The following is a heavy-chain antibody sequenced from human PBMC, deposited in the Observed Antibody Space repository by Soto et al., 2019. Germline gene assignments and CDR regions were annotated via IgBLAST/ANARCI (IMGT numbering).Heavy chain of an antibody. D-gene: IGHD2-15*01. CDR2: INHSGST. Sequence: QVQLQQWGAGLLKPSETLSLTCAVYGGSFSGYYWSWIRQPPGKGLEWIGEINHSGSTNYNTSLKSRVTISVDTSKNQFSLKLSSVTAADTAVYYCARGYCSGGSCYFNYYYYGMDVWGQGTTVTVSS. V-gene: IGHV4-34*01. CDR1: GGSFSGYY. J-gene: IGHJ6*02. CDR3: ARGYCSGGSCYFNYYYYGMDV.